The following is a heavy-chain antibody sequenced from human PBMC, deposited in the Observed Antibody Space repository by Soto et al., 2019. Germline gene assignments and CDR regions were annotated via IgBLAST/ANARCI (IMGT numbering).Heavy chain of an antibody. J-gene: IGHJ4*02. V-gene: IGHV4-38-2*01. D-gene: IGHD1-20*01. CDR2: IYHSGST. CDR1: GYSISSGYY. CDR3: ATSQKGYNWNYFDH. Sequence: SETLSLTCAVSGYSISSGYYWGWIRQPPGKGLEWIGSIYHSGSTYYNPSLKSRVTISVDTSKNQFSLKLSSVTAADTAVYYCATSQKGYNWNYFDHWGQGALVTVSS.